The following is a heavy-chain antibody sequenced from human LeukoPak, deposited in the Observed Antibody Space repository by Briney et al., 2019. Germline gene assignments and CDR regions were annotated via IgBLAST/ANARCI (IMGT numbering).Heavy chain of an antibody. CDR2: IKQDGSEK. J-gene: IGHJ4*02. Sequence: PGGSLRLSCAASGFTFSSYWMSWVRQAPGKGLEWVANIKQDGSEKYYVDSVKGRFTISRDNAKNSLYLQMNSLRAEDTAVYYCAREGLESKGGCIAAAGTLGYWGQGTLVTVSS. CDR3: AREGLESKGGCIAAAGTLGY. V-gene: IGHV3-7*01. D-gene: IGHD6-13*01. CDR1: GFTFSSYW.